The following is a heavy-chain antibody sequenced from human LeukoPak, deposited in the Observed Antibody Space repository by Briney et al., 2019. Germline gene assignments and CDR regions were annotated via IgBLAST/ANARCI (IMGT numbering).Heavy chain of an antibody. CDR2: ISDDGNNK. CDR1: GFTFSSYA. J-gene: IGHJ3*02. D-gene: IGHD5-12*01. Sequence: PGRSLRLSCAASGFTFSSYAMHWVRQAPGKELEWVAVISDDGNNKYYADSVKGRFTISRDNSKNTLYLQMNSQRGEDTAVYYCASVDDLDAFAMWGQGTMVTVSS. V-gene: IGHV3-30*04. CDR3: ASVDDLDAFAM.